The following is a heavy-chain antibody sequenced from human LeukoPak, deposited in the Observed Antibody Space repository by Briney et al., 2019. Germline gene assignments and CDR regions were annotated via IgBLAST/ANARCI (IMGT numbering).Heavy chain of an antibody. Sequence: GASVKVSCKASGYIFTNFGISWVRQARGQGLEWMGWISGYNGNTKYVQKFQGRVTMTTDTSTSTAYMELRSLRSDDTAVYYCARSRSGYYEDYWGQGTLVTVSS. CDR1: GYIFTNFG. D-gene: IGHD3-22*01. J-gene: IGHJ4*02. CDR2: ISGYNGNT. V-gene: IGHV1-18*01. CDR3: ARSRSGYYEDY.